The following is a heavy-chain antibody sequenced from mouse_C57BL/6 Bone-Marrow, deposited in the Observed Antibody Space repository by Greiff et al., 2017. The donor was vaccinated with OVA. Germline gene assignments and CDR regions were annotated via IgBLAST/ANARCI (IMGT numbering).Heavy chain of an antibody. CDR3: ARKGGFAY. Sequence: VKVVESGAELARPGASVKLSCKASGYTFTSYGISWVKQRTGQGLEWIGEIYPRSGNTYYNEKFKGKATLTADKSSSTAYMELRSLTSEDSAVYFCARKGGFAYWGQGTLVTVSA. CDR1: GYTFTSYG. J-gene: IGHJ3*01. V-gene: IGHV1-81*01. CDR2: IYPRSGNT.